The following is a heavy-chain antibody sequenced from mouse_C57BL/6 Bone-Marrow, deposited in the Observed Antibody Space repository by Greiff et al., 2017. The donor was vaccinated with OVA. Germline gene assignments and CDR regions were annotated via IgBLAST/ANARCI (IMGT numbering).Heavy chain of an antibody. Sequence: QVQLQQPGAELVRPGSSVKLSCKASGYTFTSYWMHWVKPRPIQGLEWIGNIDPSDNATHYNQQFKDKATLTVDKSSSTAYMQLSSLTSEDSAVYYCARNGYYDFDYWGQGTTLTVSS. CDR3: ARNGYYDFDY. CDR1: GYTFTSYW. CDR2: IDPSDNAT. J-gene: IGHJ2*01. V-gene: IGHV1-52*01. D-gene: IGHD2-3*01.